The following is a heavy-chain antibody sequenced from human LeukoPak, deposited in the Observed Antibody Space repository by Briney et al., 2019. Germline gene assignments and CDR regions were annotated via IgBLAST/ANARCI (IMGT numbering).Heavy chain of an antibody. CDR1: GFTFSSYS. V-gene: IGHV3-48*02. J-gene: IGHJ3*02. CDR3: ARGDYDFWSGTPWISFDI. D-gene: IGHD3-3*01. Sequence: GGSLRLSCAASGFTFSSYSMNWVRQAPGKALEWVSYICSSSSTIYYADSVKGRFTISRDNAKNSLYLQMNSLRDEDTAVYYCARGDYDFWSGTPWISFDIWGQGTMVTVSS. CDR2: ICSSSSTI.